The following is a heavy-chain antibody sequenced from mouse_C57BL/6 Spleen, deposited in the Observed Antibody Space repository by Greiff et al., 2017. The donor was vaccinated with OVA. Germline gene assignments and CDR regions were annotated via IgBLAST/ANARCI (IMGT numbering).Heavy chain of an antibody. D-gene: IGHD3-3*01. CDR3: ARSGAGDY. Sequence: QVQLKESGAELVRPGASVKLSCKASGYTFTSYGMRWVKQRPGQGLEWIGAIYPRSGNTYYNEKFKGKATLTADKSSSTAYMELRSLTSEDAAVYYCARSGAGDYWGQGTSVTVSS. J-gene: IGHJ4*01. CDR1: GYTFTSYG. V-gene: IGHV1-81*01. CDR2: IYPRSGNT.